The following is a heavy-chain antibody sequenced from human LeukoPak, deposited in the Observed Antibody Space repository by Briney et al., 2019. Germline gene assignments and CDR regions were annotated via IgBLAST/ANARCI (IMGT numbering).Heavy chain of an antibody. CDR1: GYTFTGYY. CDR2: INPNSGGT. CDR3: ARVEGYVG. J-gene: IGHJ4*02. Sequence: GASVKVSCKASGYTFTGYYMHWVRQAPGQGLEWMGWINPNSGGTKYAQKFQGRVTMTRDTSISTAYMELINLRSDDTATYYCARVEGYVGWGQGTLVTVSS. V-gene: IGHV1-2*02. D-gene: IGHD3-16*01.